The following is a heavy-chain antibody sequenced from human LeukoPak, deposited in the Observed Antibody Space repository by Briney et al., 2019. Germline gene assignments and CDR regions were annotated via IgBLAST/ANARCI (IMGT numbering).Heavy chain of an antibody. J-gene: IGHJ4*02. CDR1: RFTFSDYY. Sequence: PGGSLRLSCAASRFTFSDYYMNWIRQAPGKGLEWVSYISSSGSTIYYADSVKGRFTISRDNAKNSLYLQMSYLRAEDTAVYYCARAGPRLLWFGEFGGTYFDYWGQGTLVTVSS. V-gene: IGHV3-11*01. CDR3: ARAGPRLLWFGEFGGTYFDY. CDR2: ISSSGSTI. D-gene: IGHD3-10*01.